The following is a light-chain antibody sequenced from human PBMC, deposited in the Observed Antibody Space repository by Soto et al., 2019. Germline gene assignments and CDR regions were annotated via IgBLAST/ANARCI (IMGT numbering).Light chain of an antibody. CDR2: ATS. Sequence: DIHMTHSPSSLSASLGDIVTITFRASQNIRIYLNWYQQKPGKAPNLLIYATSSLHSGVPSRFSGSGSGTDFTLTISSLQPEDFAAYYCQQTNSLPLTFGGGTRLEIK. CDR3: QQTNSLPLT. V-gene: IGKV1-39*01. CDR1: QNIRIY. J-gene: IGKJ5*01.